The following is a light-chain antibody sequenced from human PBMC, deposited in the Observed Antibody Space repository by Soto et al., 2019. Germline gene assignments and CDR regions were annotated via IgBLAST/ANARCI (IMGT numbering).Light chain of an antibody. V-gene: IGKV1-27*01. CDR3: QKYNSAPRT. CDR1: QDISNY. CDR2: AAS. Sequence: DIQMTQSPSSLSASVGDRVTITCRASQDISNYLAWYQQKPGKVPKLLIYAASTLQSGVSFRFSGSGSGTYFTLTISSLQPEDVATYYCQKYNSAPRTFGQGTKVEIK. J-gene: IGKJ1*01.